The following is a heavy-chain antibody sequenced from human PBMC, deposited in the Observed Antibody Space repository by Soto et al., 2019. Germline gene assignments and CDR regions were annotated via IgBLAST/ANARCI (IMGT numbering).Heavy chain of an antibody. CDR3: ARQGPDSRPRGGIWYSYREHYDAFDI. CDR2: ISGTAAST. Sequence: EVQLLESGGGLVQPGGSLRISCAASGFTFSHNAMSWVRQAPGKGLEWVSTISGTAASTFYADSVKGRFTISRDNSNDTLYVHMNSLGVEDTAVYYGARQGPDSRPRGGIWYSYREHYDAFDIWGQGTMVTGSS. D-gene: IGHD3-16*02. CDR1: GFTFSHNA. V-gene: IGHV3-23*01. J-gene: IGHJ3*02.